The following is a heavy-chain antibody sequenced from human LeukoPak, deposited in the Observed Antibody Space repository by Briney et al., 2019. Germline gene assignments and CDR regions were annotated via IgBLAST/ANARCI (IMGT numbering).Heavy chain of an antibody. V-gene: IGHV3-23*01. Sequence: GGSRRLSCEASGFTFTSHAMSWVRQTPGRGLEWVSTISTGGGITYYADSVKGRFTISRDNSKNTLYLQMDSLKVADTAIYYCTKAGGWQQLFRFDYWGQGIFITVSS. D-gene: IGHD5-24*01. CDR3: TKAGGWQQLFRFDY. CDR1: GFTFTSHA. CDR2: ISTGGGIT. J-gene: IGHJ4*02.